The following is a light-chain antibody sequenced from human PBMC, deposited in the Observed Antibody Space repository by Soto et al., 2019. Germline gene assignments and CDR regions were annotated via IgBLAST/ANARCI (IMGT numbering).Light chain of an antibody. V-gene: IGKV1-6*01. CDR2: GVS. CDR3: LPDYKYPWT. Sequence: AIQMTQSPSSLSASVGDRVTITCRASQVIRNDLNWYQQKPGKAPKLLIYGVSSLQSGVPSRFSGSGSGTDSTLTNSSLQPEDFATYYCLPDYKYPWTFGQGTKVEIK. J-gene: IGKJ1*01. CDR1: QVIRND.